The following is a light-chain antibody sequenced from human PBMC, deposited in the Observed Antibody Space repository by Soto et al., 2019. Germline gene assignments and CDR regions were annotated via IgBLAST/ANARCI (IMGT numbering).Light chain of an antibody. V-gene: IGLV2-23*01. CDR1: SNTIGGYNV. CDR2: EGI. J-gene: IGLJ1*01. Sequence: QSVLTQPASVSGSPGQSITISCTGTSNTIGGYNVVSWYQQHPGTAPKVIIYEGIKRPSGVSNRFSGSISGSTASLTISGLQAEDEADYSCCSYVGATTYVFGTGTKVTVL. CDR3: CSYVGATTYV.